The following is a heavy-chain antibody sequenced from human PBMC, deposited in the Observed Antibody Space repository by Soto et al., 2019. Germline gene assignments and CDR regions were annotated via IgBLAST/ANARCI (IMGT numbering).Heavy chain of an antibody. Sequence: ASVKVSCKVSGYTLTELSMHWVRQAPGKGLEWMGGFDPEDGETIYAQKFQGRVTMTEDTSTDTAYMELSSLRSEDTAVYYCATEASPGRIKLWFQSGYYFDYWGQGTLVTVSS. D-gene: IGHD5-18*01. CDR3: ATEASPGRIKLWFQSGYYFDY. CDR1: GYTLTELS. CDR2: FDPEDGET. J-gene: IGHJ4*02. V-gene: IGHV1-24*01.